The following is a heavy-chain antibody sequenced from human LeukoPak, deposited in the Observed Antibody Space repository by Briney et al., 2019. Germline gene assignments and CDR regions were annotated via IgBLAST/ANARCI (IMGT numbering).Heavy chain of an antibody. Sequence: ASVKVACKASSYTFTNFGVSWVRQAPGQGLEWVGWISGYNGNTKYAEKFQGRVTMTSDTSTSTAYMELRSLRSDDTAVYYCARDPYYYDSSGFWPQFDYWGQGTLVTVSS. CDR2: ISGYNGNT. CDR3: ARDPYYYDSSGFWPQFDY. J-gene: IGHJ4*02. V-gene: IGHV1-18*01. D-gene: IGHD3-22*01. CDR1: SYTFTNFG.